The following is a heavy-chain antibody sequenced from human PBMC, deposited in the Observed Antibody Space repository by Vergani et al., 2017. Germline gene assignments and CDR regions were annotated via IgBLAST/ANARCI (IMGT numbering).Heavy chain of an antibody. Sequence: QVQLVQSGAEVKKPGASVKVSCKASGYTFTSYYMHWVRQAPGQGFEWMGIINPSGGSTSYAQKFQGRVTMTRDTSTSTVYMELSSLRSEDTAVYYCARDVGPGIAAAGLERRGYFDYWGQGTLVTVSS. CDR1: GYTFTSYY. CDR3: ARDVGPGIAAAGLERRGYFDY. J-gene: IGHJ4*02. CDR2: INPSGGST. V-gene: IGHV1-46*01. D-gene: IGHD6-13*01.